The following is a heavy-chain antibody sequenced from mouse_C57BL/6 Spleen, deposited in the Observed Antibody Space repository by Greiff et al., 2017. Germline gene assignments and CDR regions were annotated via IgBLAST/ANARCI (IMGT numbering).Heavy chain of an antibody. CDR2: IWTGGGT. Sequence: LQLVESGPGLVAPSQSLSITCTVSGFSLTSFAISWVRQPPGKGLEWLGVIWTGGGTHYNSAFKSRLSISKDNSKSQVFLKMNSLQTDDTARYYCARKGCDSDSYYFGYGGQGTTLAVSS. J-gene: IGHJ2*01. CDR3: ARKGCDSDSYYFGY. CDR1: GFSLTSFA. V-gene: IGHV2-9-1*01. D-gene: IGHD2-12*01.